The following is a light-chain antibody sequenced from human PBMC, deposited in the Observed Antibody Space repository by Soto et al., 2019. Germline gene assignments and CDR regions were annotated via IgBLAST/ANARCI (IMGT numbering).Light chain of an antibody. Sequence: DIQMAQSPSSLSVSVGDRVTITCRASQSITNYLNWYQQKPGKAPKLLVYAASSLQSGVPSRFSGNGSGTDFTLTITSLQPEDFVSYYCQQSDSYPYTFGQGTKLEIK. CDR3: QQSDSYPYT. V-gene: IGKV1-39*01. J-gene: IGKJ2*01. CDR1: QSITNY. CDR2: AAS.